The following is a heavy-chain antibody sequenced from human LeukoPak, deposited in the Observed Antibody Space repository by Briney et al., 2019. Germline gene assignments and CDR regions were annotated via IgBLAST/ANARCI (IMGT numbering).Heavy chain of an antibody. J-gene: IGHJ4*02. CDR3: ARSINYSNYLLDF. Sequence: GGSLRLSCAASGFNFKDYDMTWVRKAPGKGLEWVASISARGVSTNYADSVRGRFTFSRDNSNRVVYLRMNSLRTEDTAVYYCARSINYSNYLLDFWGQGTRVIVSS. CDR1: GFNFKDYD. D-gene: IGHD4-11*01. CDR2: ISARGVST. V-gene: IGHV3-23*01.